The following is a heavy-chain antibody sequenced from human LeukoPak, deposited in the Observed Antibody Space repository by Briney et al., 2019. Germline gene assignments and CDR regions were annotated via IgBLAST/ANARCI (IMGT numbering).Heavy chain of an antibody. CDR2: IRYDGSNK. V-gene: IGHV3-30*02. J-gene: IGHJ5*02. CDR3: AKDRPDCSSTSCQEGNWFDP. CDR1: GFTFSSYG. Sequence: GGSLRLSCAASGFTFSSYGMHWVRQAPGKGLEWVAFIRYDGSNKYYADSVKGRFTISRDNSKHTLYLQMNSLRAEDTAVYYCAKDRPDCSSTSCQEGNWFDPWGQGTLVTVSS. D-gene: IGHD2-2*01.